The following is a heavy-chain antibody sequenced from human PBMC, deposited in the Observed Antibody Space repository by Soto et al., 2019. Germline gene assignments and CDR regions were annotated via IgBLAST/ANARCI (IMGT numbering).Heavy chain of an antibody. J-gene: IGHJ6*03. D-gene: IGHD2-21*01. CDR3: ARSPDWNYYKDV. CDR2: IWYDGSNK. CDR1: GFTFSSYG. V-gene: IGHV3-33*01. Sequence: GGSLRLSCAASGFTFSSYGMHWVRQAPGKGLEWVAVIWYDGSNKYYADSVKGRFTISRDNSKNTLYLQMNSLRAEDTAVYYCARSPDWNYYKDVWGQGTTVTVSS.